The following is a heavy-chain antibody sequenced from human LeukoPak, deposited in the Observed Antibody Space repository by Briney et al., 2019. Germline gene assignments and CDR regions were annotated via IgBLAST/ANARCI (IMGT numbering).Heavy chain of an antibody. D-gene: IGHD2-2*02. CDR2: INHSGST. V-gene: IGHV4-34*01. CDR1: GGSFSGYY. J-gene: IGHJ5*02. CDR3: ARGYCSSTSCYTGGWFDP. Sequence: SETLSLTCAVYGGSFSGYYWSWIRQPPGKGLEWIGEINHSGSTNYNPSLKSRVTISVDTSKNQFSLKLSSVTATDTAVYYCARGYCSSTSCYTGGWFDPWGQGTLVTVSS.